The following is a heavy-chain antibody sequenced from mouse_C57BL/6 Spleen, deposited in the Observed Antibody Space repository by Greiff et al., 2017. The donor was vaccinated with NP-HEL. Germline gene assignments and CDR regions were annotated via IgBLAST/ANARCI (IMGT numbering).Heavy chain of an antibody. D-gene: IGHD4-1*01. CDR3: AELTGPYFDY. J-gene: IGHJ2*01. CDR1: GYAFSSSW. V-gene: IGHV1-82*01. CDR2: IYPGDGDT. Sequence: VQLQQSGPELVKPGASVKISCKASGYAFSSSWMNWVKQRPGKGLEWIGRIYPGDGDTNYNGKFKGKATLTADKSSSTAYMQLSSLTSEDSAVYFCAELTGPYFDYWGQGTTLTVSS.